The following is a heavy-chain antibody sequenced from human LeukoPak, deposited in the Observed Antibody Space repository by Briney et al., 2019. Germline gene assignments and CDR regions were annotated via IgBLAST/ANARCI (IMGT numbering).Heavy chain of an antibody. CDR2: INHSGST. CDR3: ARVGYSYGRDAFDI. J-gene: IGHJ3*02. CDR1: GGSISTSGYY. V-gene: IGHV4-39*07. D-gene: IGHD5-18*01. Sequence: SETLSLTCTVSGGSISTSGYYWGWIRQSPGEGLEWIGEINHSGSTNYNPSLKSRVTISVDTSKNQFSLKLSSVTAADTAVYYCARVGYSYGRDAFDIWGQGKMVTVPS.